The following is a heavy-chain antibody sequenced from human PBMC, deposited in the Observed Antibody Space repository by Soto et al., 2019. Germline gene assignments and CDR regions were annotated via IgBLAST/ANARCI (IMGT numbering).Heavy chain of an antibody. Sequence: PGGSLRLSCAASGFTFSSYSMNWVRQAPGKGLEWVSSISSSSSYIYYADSVKGRFTISRDNAKNSLYLQMNSLRAEDTAVYYCARDRAVTHDAFDIWGQGTMVTVSS. CDR2: ISSSSSYI. D-gene: IGHD4-17*01. V-gene: IGHV3-21*01. J-gene: IGHJ3*02. CDR1: GFTFSSYS. CDR3: ARDRAVTHDAFDI.